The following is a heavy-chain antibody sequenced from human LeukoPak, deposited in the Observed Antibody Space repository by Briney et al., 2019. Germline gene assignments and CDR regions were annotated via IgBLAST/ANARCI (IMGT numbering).Heavy chain of an antibody. V-gene: IGHV4-59*01. Sequence: KPSESLSLTCTVSGGSISGDYWTWIWQPPGKGLEWIASVDEDGRTNYNPSLEGRLTTSVDTSKNQLSLRLRSVTAADTAFYYCAKDRGNYYNTPRFDPWGQGTLVTVSS. CDR2: VDEDGRT. D-gene: IGHD3-10*01. J-gene: IGHJ5*02. CDR1: GGSISGDY. CDR3: AKDRGNYYNTPRFDP.